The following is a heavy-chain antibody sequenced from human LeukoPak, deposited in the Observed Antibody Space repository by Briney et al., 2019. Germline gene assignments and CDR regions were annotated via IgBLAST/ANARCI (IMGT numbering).Heavy chain of an antibody. Sequence: VASVKVSCKASGYTFTNNFMHWVRQAPGQGLEWMGIINPSGDNTWYAQKFQGRVTMTRDMATSTDYMEVSSLRSDDTAVYYCARAGGRSWFDPWGQGTLVTVSS. CDR3: ARAGGRSWFDP. CDR1: GYTFTNNF. V-gene: IGHV1-46*01. J-gene: IGHJ5*02. CDR2: INPSGDNT.